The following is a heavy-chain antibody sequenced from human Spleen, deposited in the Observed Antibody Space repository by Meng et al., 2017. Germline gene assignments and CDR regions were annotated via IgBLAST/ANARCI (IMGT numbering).Heavy chain of an antibody. V-gene: IGHV4-39*07. CDR2: IYYSGST. Sequence: DSVPVLVMPPATQSLPSTVLGGSISISRYYWGWIRQPPGKGLEWIGSIYYSGSTYYNPSLKSRVTISVDTSKNQFSLNLISATAADTGVYYCARANYGDYVGHLDYWGQGTLVTVSS. CDR3: ARANYGDYVGHLDY. J-gene: IGHJ4*02. D-gene: IGHD4-17*01. CDR1: GGSISISRYY.